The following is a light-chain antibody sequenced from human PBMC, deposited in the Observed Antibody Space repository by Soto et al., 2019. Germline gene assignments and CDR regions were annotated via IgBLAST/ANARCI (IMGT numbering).Light chain of an antibody. J-gene: IGLJ1*01. V-gene: IGLV2-23*02. Sequence: HSVLTHLASVSGFPGESITISCTGTSSDVGGYNYVSWYQHHPGKAPKLMIYDVNKRPSGVSNRFSGSKSGNTASLTISGLQADDEADYYCCSYAGSTTHYVFGTGTKVTVL. CDR2: DVN. CDR1: SSDVGGYNY. CDR3: CSYAGSTTHYV.